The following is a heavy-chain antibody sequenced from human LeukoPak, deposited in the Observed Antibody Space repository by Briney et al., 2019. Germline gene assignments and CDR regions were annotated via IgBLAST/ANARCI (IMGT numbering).Heavy chain of an antibody. CDR3: ASAWDIVVVPAAIGYSY. J-gene: IGHJ4*02. CDR2: ISSSSSTI. Sequence: GGSLRPSCAASGFTFSSYSMNWVRQAPGKGLEWVSYISSSSSTIYYADSVKGRFTISRDNAKNSLYLQMNSLRAEDTAVYYCASAWDIVVVPAAIGYSYWGQGTLVTVSS. D-gene: IGHD2-2*02. CDR1: GFTFSSYS. V-gene: IGHV3-48*04.